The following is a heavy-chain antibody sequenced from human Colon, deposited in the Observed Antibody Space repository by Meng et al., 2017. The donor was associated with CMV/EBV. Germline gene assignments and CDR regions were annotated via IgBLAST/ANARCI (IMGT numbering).Heavy chain of an antibody. V-gene: IGHV3-9*01. J-gene: IGHJ6*02. D-gene: IGHD1-7*01. Sequence: GGSLRLSCAASGFTFDDYAMHWVRQAPGKGLEWVSSITWNSGRTGYVDSVEGRFTISRDNAKNSLYLQMNGLRDEDTALYYCAKDISPVGGSTGYHGMDGWGQGTTVTVSS. CDR1: GFTFDDYA. CDR2: ITWNSGRT. CDR3: AKDISPVGGSTGYHGMDG.